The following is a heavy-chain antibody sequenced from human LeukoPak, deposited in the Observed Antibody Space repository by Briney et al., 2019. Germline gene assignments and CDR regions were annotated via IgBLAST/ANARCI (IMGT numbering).Heavy chain of an antibody. J-gene: IGHJ6*03. CDR2: INHSGST. V-gene: IGHV4-34*01. Sequence: SETLSLTCAVYGGSFSGYYWSWIRQPPGKGLEWIGEINHSGSTNYNPSLKSRVTISVDTSKNQFSLKLSSVTAADTAVYYCARLMGRRLTVVTSYYYYYYMDVWGKGTTVTISS. CDR3: ARLMGRRLTVVTSYYYYYYMDV. D-gene: IGHD4-23*01. CDR1: GGSFSGYY.